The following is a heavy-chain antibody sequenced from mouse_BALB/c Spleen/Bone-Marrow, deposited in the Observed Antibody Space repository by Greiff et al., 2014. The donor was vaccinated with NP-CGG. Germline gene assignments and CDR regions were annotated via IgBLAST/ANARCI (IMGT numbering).Heavy chain of an antibody. D-gene: IGHD2-10*01. V-gene: IGHV1-14*01. J-gene: IGHJ1*01. CDR3: ARPATYYGNFYWYFDV. Sequence: VQLKESGPELVKPGASVKMSCKAPGYTFTSYIMHWVKQKPGQGLEWIGYINPFNDGTKYNEKFKGKATLTSDKSSSTAYMELSSLTSEDSAVYYCARPATYYGNFYWYFDVWGAGTTVTVSS. CDR1: GYTFTSYI. CDR2: INPFNDGT.